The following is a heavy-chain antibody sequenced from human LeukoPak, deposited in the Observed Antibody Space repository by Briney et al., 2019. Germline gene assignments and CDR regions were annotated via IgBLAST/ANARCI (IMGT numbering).Heavy chain of an antibody. CDR2: ISADGGST. CDR3: AKESGKFDY. Sequence: GGSLRLSCGAPGLNFDDSAMHWVRQAPGKGLEWVSLISADGGSTFSADSVKGRFSISRDNSKNSLYLQMNSLRSEDTAMYYCAKESGKFDYWGQGTLVAVSS. V-gene: IGHV3-43*02. J-gene: IGHJ4*02. CDR1: GLNFDDSA.